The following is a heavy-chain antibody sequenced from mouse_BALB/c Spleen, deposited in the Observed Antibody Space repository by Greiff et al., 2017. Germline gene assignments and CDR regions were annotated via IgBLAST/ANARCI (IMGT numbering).Heavy chain of an antibody. J-gene: IGHJ2*01. Sequence: VQLQQSGPELVKPGASVKVSCKASGYAFTSYNMYWVKQSHGKSLEWIGYIDPYNGGTSYNQKFKGKATITADTSSNTAYLQLSSLTSEDTAVYYCARSGSSYVGFDYWGQGTTLTVSS. CDR1: GYAFTSYN. CDR3: ARSGSSYVGFDY. D-gene: IGHD1-1*01. CDR2: IDPYNGGT. V-gene: IGHV1S135*01.